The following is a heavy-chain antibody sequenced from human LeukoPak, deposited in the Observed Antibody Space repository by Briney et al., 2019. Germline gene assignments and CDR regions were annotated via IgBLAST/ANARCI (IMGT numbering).Heavy chain of an antibody. D-gene: IGHD3-9*01. CDR1: GFTLSSYA. Sequence: GGSLRLSCAASGFTLSSYAMSWVRQAPGKGLEWVSAISGSGGSTYYADSVKGRFTISRDNSKNTLYLQMNSLRSEDTAVYYCARGYFDWLPYFLDYWGQGTLVTVS. CDR2: ISGSGGST. CDR3: ARGYFDWLPYFLDY. V-gene: IGHV3-23*01. J-gene: IGHJ4*02.